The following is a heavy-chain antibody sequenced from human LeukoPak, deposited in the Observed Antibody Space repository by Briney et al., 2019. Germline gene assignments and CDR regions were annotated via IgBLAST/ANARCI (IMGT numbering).Heavy chain of an antibody. CDR3: AKGRKQWLVPCDY. CDR1: GXTFSSYA. J-gene: IGHJ4*02. CDR2: ISGSGGST. Sequence: GGSLRLSWAASGXTFSSYAMSWVRQAPGKGLEWVSAISGSGGSTYYADSVKGRFTISRDNSKNTLYLQMNSLRAEDTAVYYCAKGRKQWLVPCDYWGQGTLVTVSS. D-gene: IGHD6-19*01. V-gene: IGHV3-23*01.